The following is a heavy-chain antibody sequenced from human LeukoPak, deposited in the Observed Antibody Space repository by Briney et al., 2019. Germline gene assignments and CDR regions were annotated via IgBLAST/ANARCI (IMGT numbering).Heavy chain of an antibody. V-gene: IGHV3-23*01. J-gene: IGHJ5*02. D-gene: IGHD3-3*01. CDR2: ISGSGGST. CDR1: GFTFSSHA. CDR3: AKRWDYDFWSGYPPRDWFDP. Sequence: PGGSLRLSCAASGFTFSSHAMSWVRQAPGKGLEWVSAISGSGGSTYYADSVKGRFTISRDNSKNTLYLQMNSLRAEDTAVYYCAKRWDYDFWSGYPPRDWFDPWGQGNLVTVSS.